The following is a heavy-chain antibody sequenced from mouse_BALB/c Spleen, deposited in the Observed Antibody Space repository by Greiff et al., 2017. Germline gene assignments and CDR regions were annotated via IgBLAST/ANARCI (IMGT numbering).Heavy chain of an antibody. V-gene: IGHV1-15*01. Sequence: QVQLQQSGAELVRPGASVTLSCKASGYTFTDYEMHWVKQTPVHGLEWIGAIDPETGGTAYNQKFKGKATLTADKSSSTAYMGLRSLTSEDSAVYYCTNYYGSTWFAYWGQGTLVTVSA. D-gene: IGHD1-1*01. J-gene: IGHJ3*01. CDR3: TNYYGSTWFAY. CDR1: GYTFTDYE. CDR2: IDPETGGT.